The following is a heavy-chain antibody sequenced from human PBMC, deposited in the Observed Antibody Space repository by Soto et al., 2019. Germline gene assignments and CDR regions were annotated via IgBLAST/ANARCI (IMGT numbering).Heavy chain of an antibody. CDR2: IRSKANSYAT. J-gene: IGHJ4*02. D-gene: IGHD4-17*01. CDR3: TRPPTTVTTSAY. Sequence: EVQLVESGGGLVQPGGSLKLSCAASGFTFSGSAMHWVRQASGKGLEWVGRIRSKANSYATAYAASVKGRFTISSDDSKNTAYLQMNSLKTEDTAVYYCTRPPTTVTTSAYWGQGTLVTVSS. V-gene: IGHV3-73*01. CDR1: GFTFSGSA.